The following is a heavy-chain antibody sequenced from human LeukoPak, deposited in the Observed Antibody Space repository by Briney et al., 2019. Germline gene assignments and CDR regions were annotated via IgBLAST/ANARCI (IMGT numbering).Heavy chain of an antibody. D-gene: IGHD3-10*01. J-gene: IGHJ3*02. Sequence: PSETLSLTCAVYGGSFSGYYWSWIRQPPGKGLEWIGEINHSGSTNYNPSLKSRVTISVDTSKNQFSLKLSSVTAADTAVYYCARGFSGGSGRKLVAGYGGDAFDIWGQGTMVTVSS. V-gene: IGHV4-34*01. CDR3: ARGFSGGSGRKLVAGYGGDAFDI. CDR1: GGSFSGYY. CDR2: INHSGST.